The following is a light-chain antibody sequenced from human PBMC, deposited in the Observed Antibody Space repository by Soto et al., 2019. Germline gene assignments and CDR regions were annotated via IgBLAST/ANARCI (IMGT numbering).Light chain of an antibody. CDR1: KLGDKY. CDR3: QAWDINTMV. V-gene: IGLV3-1*01. CDR2: QDI. Sequence: SYELTQPPSVSVSPRQTASITCSGDKLGDKYASWYQQKPGQSPVLVIYQDIRRPSGIPERFSGSSSGNTATLTISGTQAMDEADYYCQAWDINTMVFGGGTKLTVL. J-gene: IGLJ2*01.